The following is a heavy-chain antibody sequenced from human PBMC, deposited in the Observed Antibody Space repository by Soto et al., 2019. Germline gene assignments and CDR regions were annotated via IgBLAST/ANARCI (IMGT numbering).Heavy chain of an antibody. CDR1: GGSISGSSW. Sequence: QVQLQESGPGLVKPWGTLSLTCAVSGGSISGSSWWSWIRQSPGKGLEWIGEIYHSGSTNYNPSLKSRVSISVDTSKNQFSLEIYSVTASDTALYYCARDPGRAVALDWGEGTLATVSS. V-gene: IGHV4-4*02. D-gene: IGHD6-19*01. CDR3: ARDPGRAVALD. J-gene: IGHJ4*02. CDR2: IYHSGST.